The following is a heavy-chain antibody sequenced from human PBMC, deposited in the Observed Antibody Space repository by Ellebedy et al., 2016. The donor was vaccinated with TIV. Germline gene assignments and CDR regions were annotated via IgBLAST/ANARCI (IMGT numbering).Heavy chain of an antibody. V-gene: IGHV4-39*01. Sequence: MPSETLSLTCIVSGGSISSSNNYWGWIRQPPGKGLEWIGSIYYSGSTYYNPSLKSRVTISVDTSKNQFSLKLTSVTAADTAVYYCARTFYYDSSGYPLFDYWGQGTLVTVSS. D-gene: IGHD3-22*01. CDR3: ARTFYYDSSGYPLFDY. CDR1: GGSISSSNNY. J-gene: IGHJ4*02. CDR2: IYYSGST.